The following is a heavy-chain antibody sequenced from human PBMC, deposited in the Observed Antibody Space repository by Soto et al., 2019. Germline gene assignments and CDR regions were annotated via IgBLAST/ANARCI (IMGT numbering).Heavy chain of an antibody. CDR2: IYYSGST. CDR1: DGYISSGGYY. V-gene: IGHV4-31*03. D-gene: IGHD3-22*01. J-gene: IGHJ4*02. CDR3: ARNYYYDSSGYYRAYFDY. Sequence: SETLSLTCTVADGYISSGGYYWSWIQQHPGKGLEWIGYIYYSGSTYYNPSLKSRVTISVDTSKNQFSLKLSSVTAADTAVYYCARNYYYDSSGYYRAYFDYWGQGTLVTVSS.